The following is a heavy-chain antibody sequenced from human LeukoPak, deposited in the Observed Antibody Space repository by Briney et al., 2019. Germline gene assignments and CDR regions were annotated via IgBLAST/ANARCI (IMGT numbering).Heavy chain of an antibody. CDR3: ARVIVATISSAWDYYYMDV. Sequence: ASVKVSCKASGYTFTIYYIHWVRQAPGQGLEWMGLINPSGGSTNYAQKFQGRVTITADKSTSTAYMELSSLRSEDTAVYYCARVIVATISSAWDYYYMDVWGKGTTVTVSS. CDR1: GYTFTIYY. V-gene: IGHV1-46*01. J-gene: IGHJ6*03. CDR2: INPSGGST. D-gene: IGHD5-12*01.